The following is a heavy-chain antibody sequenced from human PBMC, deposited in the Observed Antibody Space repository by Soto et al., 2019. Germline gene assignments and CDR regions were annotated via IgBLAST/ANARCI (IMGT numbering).Heavy chain of an antibody. J-gene: IGHJ4*02. V-gene: IGHV4-38-2*01. CDR1: AYSISSGYY. CDR2: IYHSGST. CDR3: ARVEMTTVTTIFDY. D-gene: IGHD4-17*01. Sequence: PSQTLSLTWAVSAYSISSGYYWGWIRQPPGKGLEWIGSIYHSGSTYYNPSLKSRVTISVDTSKNQFSLKLSSVTAADTAVYYCARVEMTTVTTIFDYWGQGTLVTVSS.